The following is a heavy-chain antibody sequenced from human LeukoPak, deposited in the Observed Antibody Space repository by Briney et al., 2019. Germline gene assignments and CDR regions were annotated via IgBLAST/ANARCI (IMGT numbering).Heavy chain of an antibody. J-gene: IGHJ6*03. Sequence: GGSLRLSCAASGFTVSSNYMSWVRQAPGKGLEWVSVIYSGGSTYYADSVKGRFTISRDNSKNTLYLQMNSLRAEDTAVYYCARGDSGSYYSYYYMDVWGKGTTVTVSS. D-gene: IGHD1-26*01. CDR3: ARGDSGSYYSYYYMDV. CDR1: GFTVSSNY. CDR2: IYSGGST. V-gene: IGHV3-53*01.